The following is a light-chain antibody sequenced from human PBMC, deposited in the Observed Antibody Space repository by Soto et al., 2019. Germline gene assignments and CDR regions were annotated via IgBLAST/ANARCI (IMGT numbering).Light chain of an antibody. J-gene: IGLJ1*01. CDR2: DDN. V-gene: IGLV1-51*01. CDR3: GSWDSSLSAYV. CDR1: SSNIGGNS. Sequence: QSALTQPPSVSAAPGQKVTISCSGSSSNIGGNSVSWYQQLPGTAPKLLIYDDNKRPSAIPNRCSGSKSGTSPTLGITGFQTGDKADYYCGSWDSSLSAYVCGTGTKVTVL.